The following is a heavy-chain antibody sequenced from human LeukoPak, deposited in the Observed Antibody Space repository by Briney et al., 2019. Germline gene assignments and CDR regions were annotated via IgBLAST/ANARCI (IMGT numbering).Heavy chain of an antibody. D-gene: IGHD2-2*01. CDR1: GGTFSSYA. V-gene: IGHV1-69*04. J-gene: IGHJ4*02. CDR2: IIPILGIA. Sequence: SVTVSCKASGGTFSSYAISWVRQAPGQGLEWMGRIIPILGIANYAQKFQGRVTITADKSTSTAYMELSSLRSEDTAVYYCARDRVVPAAFDYWGQGTLVTVSS. CDR3: ARDRVVPAAFDY.